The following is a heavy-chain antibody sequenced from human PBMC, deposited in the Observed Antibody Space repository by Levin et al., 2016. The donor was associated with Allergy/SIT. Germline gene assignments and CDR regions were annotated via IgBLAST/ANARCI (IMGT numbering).Heavy chain of an antibody. D-gene: IGHD3-22*01. CDR3: ARVAGYYDSSGSTQYFQH. Sequence: WIRQPPGKGLEWIGYIYHSGSTSYNPSLKSRVTTSVDTSKNQFSLKLTSVTAADTAVYYCARVAGYYDSSGSTQYFQHWGQGTLVTVSS. CDR2: IYHSGST. J-gene: IGHJ1*01. V-gene: IGHV4-31*02.